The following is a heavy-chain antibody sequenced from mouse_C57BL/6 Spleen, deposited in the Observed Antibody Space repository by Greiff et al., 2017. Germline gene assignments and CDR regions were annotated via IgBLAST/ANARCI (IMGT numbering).Heavy chain of an antibody. CDR3: ARVDGSSYVYAMDY. J-gene: IGHJ4*01. Sequence: QVQLQQPGAELVRPGSSVKLSCKASGYTFTSYWMHWVKQRPIQGLEWIGNIDPSDSETPYNQKFKDKATLTVDKSSSTAYMQLSSLTSEDSAVYYCARVDGSSYVYAMDYWGQGTSVTVSS. CDR1: GYTFTSYW. D-gene: IGHD1-1*01. V-gene: IGHV1-52*01. CDR2: IDPSDSET.